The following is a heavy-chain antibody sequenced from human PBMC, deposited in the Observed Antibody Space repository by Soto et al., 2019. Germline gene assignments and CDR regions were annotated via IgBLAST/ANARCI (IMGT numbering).Heavy chain of an antibody. CDR3: ARGYDYDSGGYLFDY. J-gene: IGHJ4*02. CDR1: GGSVSSNIYY. CDR2: IYYSGST. Sequence: KPSETLSLTCSVSGGSVSSNIYYWTWIRQHPGKGPEWIGHIYYSGSTYYNPSLKSRVTISLDMSKNQFSLKLTSVSAADTAVYYCARGYDYDSGGYLFDYWGQGTLVTVS. D-gene: IGHD3-22*01. V-gene: IGHV4-31*03.